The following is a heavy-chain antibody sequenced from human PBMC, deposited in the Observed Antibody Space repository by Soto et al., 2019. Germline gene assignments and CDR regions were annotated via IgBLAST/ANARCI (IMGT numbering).Heavy chain of an antibody. V-gene: IGHV3-48*02. J-gene: IGHJ4*02. CDR2: ISGSGATK. CDR3: ARAIRGFSYVVDY. D-gene: IGHD5-18*01. CDR1: GFTFSSHS. Sequence: GGSLRLSCAASGFTFSSHSINWVRQAPGKGLEWVSYISGSGATKYYADSVKGRFTISRDNARNSLYLQMSSLSDEDTAVYYCARAIRGFSYVVDYWGQGTLVTVS.